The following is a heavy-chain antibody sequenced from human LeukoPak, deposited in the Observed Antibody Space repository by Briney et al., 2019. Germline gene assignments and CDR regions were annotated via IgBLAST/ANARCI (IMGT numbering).Heavy chain of an antibody. CDR1: GYTFTSYY. J-gene: IGHJ3*02. Sequence: AASVKVSCKASGYTFTSYYMHWVRQAPGQGLEWMGIINPSGGSTSYAQKFQGRVTMTRDMSTSTVYMELSSLRSEDTAVYYCAREAASDAFDIWGQGTMVTVSS. CDR3: AREAASDAFDI. D-gene: IGHD5-18*01. CDR2: INPSGGST. V-gene: IGHV1-46*01.